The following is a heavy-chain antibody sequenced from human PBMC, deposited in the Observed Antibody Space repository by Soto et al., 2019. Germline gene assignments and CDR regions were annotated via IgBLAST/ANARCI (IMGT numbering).Heavy chain of an antibody. CDR1: GFAFSSYA. V-gene: IGHV3-23*01. CDR3: ATLSLDYYDSSGYYRENDAFDI. Sequence: GGSLRLSCAASGFAFSSYAMSWVRQAPGKGLDWVSAISSGGHYTYHADSVGGRFTISRDNSRNILYLQMSSLRAEDTAVYYCATLSLDYYDSSGYYRENDAFDIWGEGTMVTVS. D-gene: IGHD3-22*01. CDR2: ISSGGHYT. J-gene: IGHJ3*02.